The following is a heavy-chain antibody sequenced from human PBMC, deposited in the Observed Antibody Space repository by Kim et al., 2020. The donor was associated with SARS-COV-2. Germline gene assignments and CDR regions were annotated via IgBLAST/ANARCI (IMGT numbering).Heavy chain of an antibody. D-gene: IGHD4-17*01. CDR3: ARAADYGDYVRFDY. Sequence: QKFQGRVTMTRDTSTSTVYMELSSLRSEDTAVYYCARAADYGDYVRFDYWGQGTLVTVSS. V-gene: IGHV1-46*01. J-gene: IGHJ4*02.